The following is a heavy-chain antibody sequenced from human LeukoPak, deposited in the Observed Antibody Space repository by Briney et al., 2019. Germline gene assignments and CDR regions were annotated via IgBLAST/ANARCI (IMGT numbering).Heavy chain of an antibody. CDR2: ITSTSDTI. V-gene: IGHV3-48*01. J-gene: IGHJ4*02. CDR3: AKEREWEPLETGAYYFDY. Sequence: GGSLRLSCAASGFTFSSYSMNWVRQAPGKGLEWLSYITSTSDTIYYADSVKGRFTISRDNAKNSLYLQMNSLRAEDTAVYYCAKEREWEPLETGAYYFDYWGQGTLVTVSS. CDR1: GFTFSSYS. D-gene: IGHD1-26*01.